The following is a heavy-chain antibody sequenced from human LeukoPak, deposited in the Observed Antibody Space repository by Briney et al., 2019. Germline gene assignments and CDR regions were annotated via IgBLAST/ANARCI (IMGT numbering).Heavy chain of an antibody. CDR2: TSYDGRNE. D-gene: IGHD3-3*01. Sequence: PGGSLRLSCAASGFSFSSYAMHWVRQAPGKGLEWVAVTSYDGRNEYYADSVKGRFTISRDISKNTLYLQMNSLRPEDTAVYYCARGGDSWSGYSYGMDVWGQGTTVTVSS. CDR3: ARGGDSWSGYSYGMDV. J-gene: IGHJ6*02. CDR1: GFSFSSYA. V-gene: IGHV3-30-3*01.